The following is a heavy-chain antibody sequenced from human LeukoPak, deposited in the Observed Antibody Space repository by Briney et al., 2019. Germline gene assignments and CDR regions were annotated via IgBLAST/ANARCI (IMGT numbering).Heavy chain of an antibody. CDR2: IYYSGST. J-gene: IGHJ4*02. CDR1: GGSISSYY. CDR3: ARHDYVWGSYRPGRFDY. V-gene: IGHV4-59*08. D-gene: IGHD3-16*02. Sequence: SETLSLTCTVSGGSISSYYWSWIRQPPGKGLEWIGYIYYSGSTNYNPSLKSRVTISVDTSKNQFSLKLSSVTAADTAVYYCARHDYVWGSYRPGRFDYWGQGTLVTVSS.